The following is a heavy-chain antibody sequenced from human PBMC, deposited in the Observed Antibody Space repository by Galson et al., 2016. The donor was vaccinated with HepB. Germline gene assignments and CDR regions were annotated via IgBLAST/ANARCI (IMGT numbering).Heavy chain of an antibody. V-gene: IGHV3-30*04. CDR3: AKAALVGPTYPLEF. J-gene: IGHJ4*02. D-gene: IGHD1-26*01. CDR1: GFIFSNYA. CDR2: ISEDGSSR. Sequence: SLRLSCAASGFIFSNYAVLWVRQAPGKGPEWVAVISEDGSSRPYIASVEGRFTVSRDNSKNTFYLQMNSLRAEDRAVYYCAKAALVGPTYPLEFWGPGTLVTVSS.